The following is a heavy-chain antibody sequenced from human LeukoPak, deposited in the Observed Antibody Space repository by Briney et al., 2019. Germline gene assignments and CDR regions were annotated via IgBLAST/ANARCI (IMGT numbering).Heavy chain of an antibody. CDR1: GFTFSTYA. J-gene: IGHJ6*03. CDR3: ARDEAELGTGGVYYYYMDV. D-gene: IGHD2-8*02. Sequence: GGSLRLSCAASGFTFSTYAMSWVRQAPGKGLEWVSAVSGSGGSTYYADSVEGRFTISRDNSKNTLHLQMNSLRAEDTAVYYCARDEAELGTGGVYYYYMDVWGKGTTVTVSS. CDR2: VSGSGGST. V-gene: IGHV3-23*01.